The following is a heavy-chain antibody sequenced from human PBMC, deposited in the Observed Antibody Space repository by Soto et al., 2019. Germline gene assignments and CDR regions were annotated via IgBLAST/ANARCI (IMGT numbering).Heavy chain of an antibody. CDR1: GYTFTAYY. CDR2: INPNSGGT. J-gene: IGHJ4*02. CDR3: ARLTVPLDIVVLPAASFDF. D-gene: IGHD2-2*01. Sequence: SLKVSCKASGYTFTAYYIHWVRQAPGQGLEWMGWINPNSGGTNYAQKFQGRVAMTRDTSISTAYMELSRLRSDDTAVYCCARLTVPLDIVVLPAASFDFWGQGALVTGSS. V-gene: IGHV1-2*02.